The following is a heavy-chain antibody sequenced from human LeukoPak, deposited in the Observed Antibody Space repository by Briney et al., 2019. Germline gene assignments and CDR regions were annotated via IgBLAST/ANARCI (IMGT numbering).Heavy chain of an antibody. CDR3: TRGAGTSWFDY. D-gene: IGHD2-2*01. CDR2: MNPNSGVT. CDR1: GYTFTVNY. J-gene: IGHJ4*02. Sequence: ASVMVSCKPSGYTFTVNYLHWVRQAPGQGLEWVGWMNPNSGVTVYAQNFQGRVTMTRDTSISTAYMELSSLTSDDTAVYYCTRGAGTSWFDYWGQGSLVTVSS. V-gene: IGHV1-2*02.